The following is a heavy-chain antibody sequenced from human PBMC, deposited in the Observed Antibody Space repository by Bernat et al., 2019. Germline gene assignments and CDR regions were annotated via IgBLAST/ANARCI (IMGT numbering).Heavy chain of an antibody. CDR3: ARLHTLNDYGQSYFYGMDV. J-gene: IGHJ6*02. Sequence: EVQLVQSGAEVKKPGESLKISCKGSGYSFSTYWIGWVRQMPGNGLEWMGIIYPDDSNTRYSPSFPGQVTISADKSISTAYLQWSSLKASDTAIYYCARLHTLNDYGQSYFYGMDVWGQGTTVTVSS. D-gene: IGHD4-17*01. V-gene: IGHV5-51*01. CDR1: GYSFSTYW. CDR2: IYPDDSNT.